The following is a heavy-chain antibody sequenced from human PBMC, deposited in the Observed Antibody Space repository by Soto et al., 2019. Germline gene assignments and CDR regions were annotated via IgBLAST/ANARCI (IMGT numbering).Heavy chain of an antibody. D-gene: IGHD3-22*01. CDR2: IIPIFGTA. V-gene: IGHV1-69*13. CDR1: GGTFSSYA. J-gene: IGHJ6*02. Sequence: ASVKVSCKASGGTFSSYAISWVRQAPGQGLEWMGGIIPIFGTANYAQKFQGRVTITADESTSTAYMELSSLRSEDTAVYYCARDFRGGSSGYYQFSYYYGMDVWGQGTTVTVSS. CDR3: ARDFRGGSSGYYQFSYYYGMDV.